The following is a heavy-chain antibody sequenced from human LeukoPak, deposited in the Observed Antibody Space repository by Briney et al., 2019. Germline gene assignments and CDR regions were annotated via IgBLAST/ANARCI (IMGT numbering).Heavy chain of an antibody. CDR3: AVMHRYYDGSGYWVQ. CDR1: GFTFGSYA. D-gene: IGHD3-22*01. CDR2: ISTSGGTT. Sequence: GGSLRLSCAASGFTFGSYAMSWVRQAPGKGLEWVSGISTSGGTTSYAESVEGRFTVSRDNPRNTLYMEMSSLRDEDTALYYCAVMHRYYDGSGYWVQWGQGTLVTVSS. V-gene: IGHV3-23*01. J-gene: IGHJ4*02.